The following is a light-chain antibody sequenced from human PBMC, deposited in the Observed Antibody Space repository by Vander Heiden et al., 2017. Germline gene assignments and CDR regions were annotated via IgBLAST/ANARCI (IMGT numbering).Light chain of an antibody. CDR3: QSYDSSLSGWV. Sequence: QSELTQPPSVSGAPGQRVTISCTGSSSNIGAGYHVHWYQQLPGTAPKLLISCNNNRPSGVPDRFSGSKSGTSASLTIAGLQADDESDYYCQSYDSSLSGWVFGGGTKLTVL. CDR2: CNN. V-gene: IGLV1-40*01. J-gene: IGLJ3*02. CDR1: SSNIGAGYH.